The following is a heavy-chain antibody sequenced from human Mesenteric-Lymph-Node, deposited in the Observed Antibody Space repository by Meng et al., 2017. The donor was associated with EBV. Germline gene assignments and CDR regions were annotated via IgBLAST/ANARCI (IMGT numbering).Heavy chain of an antibody. D-gene: IGHD6-19*01. J-gene: IGHJ4*02. Sequence: QAQLVQSGAEVKKPVASVKVSCKASGYTCTSYAMHWVRQAPGQRLEWMGWINAGNGNTKYSQKFQGRVTITRDTSASTAYMELSSLRSEDTAVYYCARDPYSSGWYYFDYWGQGTLVTVSS. CDR3: ARDPYSSGWYYFDY. V-gene: IGHV1-3*01. CDR1: GYTCTSYA. CDR2: INAGNGNT.